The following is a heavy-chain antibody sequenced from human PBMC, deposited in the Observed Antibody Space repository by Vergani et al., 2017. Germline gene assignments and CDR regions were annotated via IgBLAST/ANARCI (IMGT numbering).Heavy chain of an antibody. CDR3: AGEPGDIVVVGTFDY. Sequence: QVQLVESGGGVVQRGGSLRLSCAASGFTFSSYAMHWVRQAPGKGLEWVAVISYDGSNKYYADSVKGRFTISRDNSKNTLYLQMNSLRAEDTAVYYCAGEPGDIVVVGTFDYWGQGTLVTVSS. CDR1: GFTFSSYA. J-gene: IGHJ4*02. D-gene: IGHD2-15*01. V-gene: IGHV3-30-3*01. CDR2: ISYDGSNK.